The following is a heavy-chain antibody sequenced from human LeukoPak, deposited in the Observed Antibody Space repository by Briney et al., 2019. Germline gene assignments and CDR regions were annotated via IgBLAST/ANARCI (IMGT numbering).Heavy chain of an antibody. CDR1: AGSISSYY. Sequence: PSETLSLTCTVSAGSISSYYWSWIRQPPGKGLEWIGYIYYSGSTNYNPSLKSRVTISVDTSKNQFSLKLSSVTAADTAVYYCARGSVVAATFYFDYWGQGTLVTVSS. D-gene: IGHD2-15*01. J-gene: IGHJ4*02. CDR3: ARGSVVAATFYFDY. V-gene: IGHV4-59*01. CDR2: IYYSGST.